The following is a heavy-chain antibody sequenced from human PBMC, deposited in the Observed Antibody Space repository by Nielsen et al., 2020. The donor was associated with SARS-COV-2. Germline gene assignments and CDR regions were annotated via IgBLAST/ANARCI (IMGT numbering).Heavy chain of an antibody. Sequence: WIRQPPGKGLVWVSRINSDGSSTSYADSVKGRFTISRDNAKNTLYLQMNSLRAEDTAVYYCARPPLRVGADWGQGTLVTVSS. D-gene: IGHD1-26*01. CDR2: INSDGSST. J-gene: IGHJ4*02. V-gene: IGHV3-74*01. CDR3: ARPPLRVGAD.